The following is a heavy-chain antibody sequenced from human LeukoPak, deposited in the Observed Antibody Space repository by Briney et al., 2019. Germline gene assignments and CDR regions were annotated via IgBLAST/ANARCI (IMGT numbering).Heavy chain of an antibody. D-gene: IGHD4-11*01. J-gene: IGHJ4*02. CDR1: GGSFSGYY. Sequence: PSEILSLTCAVYGGSFSGYYWSWIRQHPGKGLEWIGYIYYSGSTYYNPSLKSRVTISVDTSKNQFSLKLSSVTAADTAVYYCAREGATVTMGGVFDYWGQGTLVTVSS. CDR2: IYYSGST. CDR3: AREGATVTMGGVFDY. V-gene: IGHV4-59*01.